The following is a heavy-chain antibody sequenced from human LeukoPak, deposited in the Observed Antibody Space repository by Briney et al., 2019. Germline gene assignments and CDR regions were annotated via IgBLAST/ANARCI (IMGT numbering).Heavy chain of an antibody. CDR3: ARGSLNGCSGYDYGKYHWFDP. J-gene: IGHJ5*02. CDR2: IIPIFGTA. Sequence: SVKVSCKASGGTFSSYEISWVRQAPGQGLEWMGGIIPIFGTANYAQKFQGRVTITADKSTSTAYMELSSLRSEDTAVYYCARGSLNGCSGYDYGKYHWFDPWGQGTLVTVSS. V-gene: IGHV1-69*06. D-gene: IGHD5-12*01. CDR1: GGTFSSYE.